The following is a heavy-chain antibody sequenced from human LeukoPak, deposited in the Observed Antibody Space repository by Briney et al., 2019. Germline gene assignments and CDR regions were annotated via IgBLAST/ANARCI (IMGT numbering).Heavy chain of an antibody. V-gene: IGHV3-74*01. Sequence: PGGSLRLSCAASGFTFSDSRMHWVRQAPGKGLVWVSRIHPDGSTTDYADSVQGRFIVSRDNAKNTLYLQMHSLRAEGTAVYYCTKDYWGPDYWGQGTLVTVSS. CDR3: TKDYWGPDY. CDR1: GFTFSDSR. D-gene: IGHD7-27*01. CDR2: IHPDGSTT. J-gene: IGHJ4*02.